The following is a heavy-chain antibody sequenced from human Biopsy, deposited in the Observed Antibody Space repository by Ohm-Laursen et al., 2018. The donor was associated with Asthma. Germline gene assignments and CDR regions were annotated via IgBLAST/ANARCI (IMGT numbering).Heavy chain of an antibody. CDR1: GPTFSPAG. CDR3: ARAVDYSHYYGIDV. V-gene: IGHV1-18*01. CDR2: LSVYNGNT. J-gene: IGHJ6*02. Sequence: SLSASPTLSGPTFSPAGITSARLSPRQRLGWMGGLSVYNGNTKVAQKLQDRVTMITDTSTGTAYMELRSPRSDDTAVYFCARAVDYSHYYGIDVWGQGTTVTVS. D-gene: IGHD3-10*01.